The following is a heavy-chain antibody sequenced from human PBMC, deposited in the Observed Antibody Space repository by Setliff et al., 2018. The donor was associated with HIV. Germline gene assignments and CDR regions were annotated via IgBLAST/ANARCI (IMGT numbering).Heavy chain of an antibody. J-gene: IGHJ1*01. CDR1: GGSFSGYY. Sequence: SETLSLTCAVYGGSFSGYYWSWIRQPAGRALEWIGRIYFSGRTNYNPSLKSRIKMSIDTSKNQFSLNLSSVTAADTAIYFCARDPYCSGDGCFRYYQHWGRGTLDTVSS. D-gene: IGHD2-15*01. CDR3: ARDPYCSGDGCFRYYQH. V-gene: IGHV4-4*07. CDR2: IYFSGRT.